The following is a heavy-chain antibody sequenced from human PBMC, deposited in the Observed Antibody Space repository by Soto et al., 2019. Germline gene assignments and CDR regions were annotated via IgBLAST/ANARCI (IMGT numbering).Heavy chain of an antibody. V-gene: IGHV3-30-3*01. D-gene: IGHD4-4*01. CDR2: ISYDGSNK. Sequence: GGSLRLSCAASGFTFSSYAMHWVRQAPGKGLEWVAVISYDGSNKYYADSVKGRFTISRDNSKNTLYLQMNSLRAEDTAVYYCAREAGLGTTVSYFDYWGQGTLVTVSS. CDR3: AREAGLGTTVSYFDY. CDR1: GFTFSSYA. J-gene: IGHJ4*02.